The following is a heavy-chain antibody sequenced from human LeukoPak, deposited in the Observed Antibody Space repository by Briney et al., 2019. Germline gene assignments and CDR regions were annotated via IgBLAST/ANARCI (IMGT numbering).Heavy chain of an antibody. V-gene: IGHV3-20*04. CDR2: INWNGGST. CDR3: ARARFVGIAARPRSVDFDY. J-gene: IGHJ4*02. CDR1: GFTFDDYG. D-gene: IGHD6-6*01. Sequence: PGGSLRLSCAASGFTFDDYGMSWVRQAPGKGLEWVSGINWNGGSTGYADSVKGRFTISRDNAKNSLYLQMHTLRAEDRALYYCARARFVGIAARPRSVDFDYWGQGTLVTVCS.